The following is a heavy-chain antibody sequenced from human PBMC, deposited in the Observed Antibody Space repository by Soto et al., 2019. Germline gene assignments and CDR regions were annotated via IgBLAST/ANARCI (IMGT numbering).Heavy chain of an antibody. J-gene: IGHJ5*02. CDR1: GGIFTTYT. D-gene: IGHD4-17*01. Sequence: QVQLAQSGAEVKKPGSSVKVSCKASGGIFTTYTISWVRQAPGQGLEWVGRIVPIIGLANYTQKFQGRVTITADKSTSTVYMELSSLTSEDTAVYYCARLDYGDYSWFDPWGQGTLVTVSS. CDR2: IVPIIGLA. CDR3: ARLDYGDYSWFDP. V-gene: IGHV1-69*02.